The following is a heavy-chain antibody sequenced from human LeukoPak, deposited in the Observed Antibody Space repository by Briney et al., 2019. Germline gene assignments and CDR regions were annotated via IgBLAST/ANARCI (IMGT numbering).Heavy chain of an antibody. CDR2: IKGDGSER. J-gene: IGHJ6*02. CDR1: GFTFYNYW. CDR3: ARDGPKWSWYYYYGMDV. V-gene: IGHV3-7*03. D-gene: IGHD1-26*01. Sequence: GGSLRLSCAASGFTFYNYWMSWVRQAPGKGLEWVACIKGDGSERYHVDSVKGRFTISRDNAKNSLYLQMNSLRVEDTAVYYCARDGPKWSWYYYYGMDVWGQGTTVTVSS.